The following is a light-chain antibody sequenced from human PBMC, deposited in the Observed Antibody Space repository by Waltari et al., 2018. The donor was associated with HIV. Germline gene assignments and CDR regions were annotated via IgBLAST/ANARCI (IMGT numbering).Light chain of an antibody. CDR3: QQYKSPPIT. Sequence: DIQMTQSPSTLSASVGDRVTITCRASQSISSWLAWYQQKPGKAPKLLIYKSSSLQSGVPSRFSVSGSGTEFTLTISSLQPDDFATYYCQQYKSPPITFGQGTRLEVK. V-gene: IGKV1-5*03. J-gene: IGKJ5*01. CDR2: KSS. CDR1: QSISSW.